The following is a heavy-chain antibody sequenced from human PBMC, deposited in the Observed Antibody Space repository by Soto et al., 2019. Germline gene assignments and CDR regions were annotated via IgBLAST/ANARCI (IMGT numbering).Heavy chain of an antibody. Sequence: GGSLRLSCVGSEFTFSLYVIGWVRQAPGKGPEWVSFISGSGASTYYADSAKGRFAVSRDNSKNTVYLQMNNLRPEDTAIYSCARGGPDVWGTGSHYYGLDAWGPGTTVTVSS. J-gene: IGHJ6*02. CDR2: ISGSGAST. D-gene: IGHD2-8*02. CDR3: ARGGPDVWGTGSHYYGLDA. V-gene: IGHV3-23*01. CDR1: EFTFSLYV.